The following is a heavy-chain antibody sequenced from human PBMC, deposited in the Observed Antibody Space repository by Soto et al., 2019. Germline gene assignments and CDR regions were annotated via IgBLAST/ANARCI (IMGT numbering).Heavy chain of an antibody. J-gene: IGHJ5*02. D-gene: IGHD6-6*01. V-gene: IGHV4-30-2*01. CDR2: TYHSGST. CDR3: ARVPVAAYNWFDP. CDR1: GGSISSGGYS. Sequence: PSETLSLTCAVSGGSISSGGYSWSWIRQPPGKGLEWIGYTYHSGSTYYNPSLKSRVTISVDRSKNQFSLKLSSVTAADTAVYYCARVPVAAYNWFDPWGQGTLVTVSS.